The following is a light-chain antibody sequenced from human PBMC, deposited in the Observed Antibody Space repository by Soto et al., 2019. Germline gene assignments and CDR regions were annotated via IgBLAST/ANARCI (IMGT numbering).Light chain of an antibody. CDR3: SSFERSGTRV. CDR1: SSDDGGYRY. Sequence: QSALTQPASVSGSPGQSITISCTGTSSDDGGYRYVSWYQQHPGKAPKLMIYEVSSRPSGVSSRFSGSKSGNTASLTISGLQAEDEADYYCSSFERSGTRVIGGGTKLTVL. J-gene: IGLJ2*01. V-gene: IGLV2-14*01. CDR2: EVS.